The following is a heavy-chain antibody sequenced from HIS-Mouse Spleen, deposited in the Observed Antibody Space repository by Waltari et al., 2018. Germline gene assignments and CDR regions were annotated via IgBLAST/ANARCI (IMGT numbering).Heavy chain of an antibody. CDR3: AREIPYSSSWYDWYFDL. CDR2: VYYSGST. CDR1: GGPISSSSYY. D-gene: IGHD6-13*01. J-gene: IGHJ2*01. Sequence: QLQLQESGPGLVKPSETLSLTWTVSGGPISSSSYYRGWLRPPPGKGLEWIGSVYYSGSTYYNPSLKSRVTISVDTSKNQFSLKLSSVTAADTAVYYCAREIPYSSSWYDWYFDLWGRDTLVTVSS. V-gene: IGHV4-39*07.